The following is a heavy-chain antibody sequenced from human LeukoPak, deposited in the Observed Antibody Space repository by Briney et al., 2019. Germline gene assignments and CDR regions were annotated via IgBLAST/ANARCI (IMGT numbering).Heavy chain of an antibody. CDR1: GFTFSSYG. D-gene: IGHD6-13*01. J-gene: IGHJ5*02. V-gene: IGHV3-33*01. CDR2: IWYDGSNK. Sequence: GGSLRLSCAASGFTFSSYGMHWVRQAPGKGLEWVAVIWYDGSNKYYSDSVKGRFTISRDYSKNTLYLQMNSLRAEDTAVYYCARDRSVFGSSWYWFDPWGQGTLVTVSS. CDR3: ARDRSVFGSSWYWFDP.